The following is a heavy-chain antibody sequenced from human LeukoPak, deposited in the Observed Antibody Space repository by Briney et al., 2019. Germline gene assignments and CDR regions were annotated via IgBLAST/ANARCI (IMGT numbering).Heavy chain of an antibody. CDR2: IRYDGSNK. CDR3: AKDLRFNYYYMDV. V-gene: IGHV3-30*02. D-gene: IGHD5/OR15-5a*01. Sequence: GGSLRLSCAASGFTFSSYGMHWVRQAPGKGLEWVAFIRYDGSNKYYADSVKGRFTISRDNSKNTLYLQMNSLRAEDTAVYYCAKDLRFNYYYMDVWGKGTTVTVSS. J-gene: IGHJ6*03. CDR1: GFTFSSYG.